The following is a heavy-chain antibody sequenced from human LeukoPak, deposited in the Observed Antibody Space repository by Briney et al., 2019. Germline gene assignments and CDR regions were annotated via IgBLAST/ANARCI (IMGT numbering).Heavy chain of an antibody. V-gene: IGHV3-23*01. CDR1: GFTFSSNA. Sequence: QPGGSLRLSCAASGFTFSSNAMSWVRQAPGKGLEWVSGISGSGGRTYYADSVKGRFTISRDNSKNTLYLQMNSLRAEDTAVYYCAKDLRSSGWQIGARPGGRVYYFDYWGQGTLVTVSS. CDR2: ISGSGGRT. J-gene: IGHJ4*02. CDR3: AKDLRSSGWQIGARPGGRVYYFDY. D-gene: IGHD6-19*01.